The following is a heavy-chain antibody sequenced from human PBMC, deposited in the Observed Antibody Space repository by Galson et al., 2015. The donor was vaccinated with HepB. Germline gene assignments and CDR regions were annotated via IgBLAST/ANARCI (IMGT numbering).Heavy chain of an antibody. CDR3: VRDEDLGPRSDFDY. D-gene: IGHD5-12*01. Sequence: SVKVSCKAFGFTFIDYYYHWVRQAPGQGLEWIGWINPKNGGTNYAQKFQGRVTMTTDTSISTAYMDLSRLTSDDTAVYYCVRDEDLGPRSDFDYWGQGTLVTVSS. V-gene: IGHV1-2*02. CDR2: INPKNGGT. J-gene: IGHJ4*02. CDR1: GFTFIDYY.